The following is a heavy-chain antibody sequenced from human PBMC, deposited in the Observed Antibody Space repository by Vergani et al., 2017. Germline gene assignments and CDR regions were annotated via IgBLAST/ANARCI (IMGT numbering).Heavy chain of an antibody. J-gene: IGHJ2*01. CDR1: GFTFSSYA. CDR2: ISYDGSNK. CDR3: ARDADSPYRWVDL. D-gene: IGHD2-8*02. V-gene: IGHV3-30-3*01. Sequence: QVQLVESGGGVVQPGRSLRLSCAASGFTFSSYAMHWVRQAPGKGLEWVAVISYDGSNKYYADSVKGRFTISRDNSKNTLYLQMNSLRAEDTAVYYCARDADSPYRWVDLWGRGTLVTVSS.